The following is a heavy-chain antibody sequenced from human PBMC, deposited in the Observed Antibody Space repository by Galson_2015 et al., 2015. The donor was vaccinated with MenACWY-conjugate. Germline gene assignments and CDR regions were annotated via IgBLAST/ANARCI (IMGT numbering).Heavy chain of an antibody. V-gene: IGHV2-5*02. CDR3: AHSGEYCSRTSCYYFDY. Sequence: PALVKPTQTLTLTCTFSGFSLTTTGVGVAWIRQPPGKALEWLALIYWDDDKCYRPSLRSRLTVTKDTSKNRVVLTMTNVDPVDTATYYCAHSGEYCSRTSCYYFDYWGQGAPVTVSS. CDR1: GFSLTTTGVG. CDR2: IYWDDDK. D-gene: IGHD2-2*01. J-gene: IGHJ4*02.